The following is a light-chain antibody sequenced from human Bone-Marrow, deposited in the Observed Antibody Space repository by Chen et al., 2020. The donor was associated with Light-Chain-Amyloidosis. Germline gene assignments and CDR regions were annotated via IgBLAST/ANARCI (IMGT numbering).Light chain of an antibody. V-gene: IGLV3-25*03. J-gene: IGLJ2*01. CDR2: RDT. Sequence: SYHLTQPPSVSRPPAHAPRMTCPGDDLPTKYAYWYQQKPGQAPVLVIHRDTERPSGISERFSGSSSGTTATLTISGVQAEDEADYHCQSADSSGTYEVIFGGGTKLTVL. CDR1: DLPTKY. CDR3: QSADSSGTYEVI.